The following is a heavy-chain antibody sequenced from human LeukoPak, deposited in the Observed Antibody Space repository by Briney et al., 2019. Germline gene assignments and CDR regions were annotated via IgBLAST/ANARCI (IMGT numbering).Heavy chain of an antibody. D-gene: IGHD6-19*01. CDR2: IYYSGST. CDR1: GGSISSYY. J-gene: IGHJ4*02. Sequence: PSETLSLTCTVSGGSISSYYWSWIRQPPGKGLEWIGYIYYSGSTNYNPSLKSRVTISVDTSKNQFSLTLSSVTAADTAVYYCARVRSSGWLDYWGQGTLVTVSS. V-gene: IGHV4-59*01. CDR3: ARVRSSGWLDY.